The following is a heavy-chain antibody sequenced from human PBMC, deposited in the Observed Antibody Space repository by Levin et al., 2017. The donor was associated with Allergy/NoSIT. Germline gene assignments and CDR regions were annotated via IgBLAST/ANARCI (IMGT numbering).Heavy chain of an antibody. CDR3: ARDHETSGSWYFDL. CDR1: GASTSNDDW. V-gene: IGHV4/OR15-8*02. D-gene: IGHD3-10*01. CDR2: IYHGGNV. Sequence: SETLSLTCAVSGASTSNDDWWNWVRQSPGKGLEWIGEIYHGGNVNYNPSLKNRVLISLDTSKNQFSLILTSVTASDTAVYYCARDHETSGSWYFDLWGRGTLVTVSS. J-gene: IGHJ2*01.